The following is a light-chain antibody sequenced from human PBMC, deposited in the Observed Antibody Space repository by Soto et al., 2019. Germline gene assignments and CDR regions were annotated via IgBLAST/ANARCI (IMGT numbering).Light chain of an antibody. V-gene: IGKV1-12*01. J-gene: IGKJ2*01. CDR1: QAISTW. CDR2: GAS. CDR3: QPTSSFPYP. Sequence: DIQLTQSPSSVSASVGDSVTLTCRASQAISTWLAWYQQRPGKAPQLLIFGASSLQSGVPSRFSGRGSGTDFTLTLRSLQPEDFATYYCQPTSSFPYPFGQGTKLDIK.